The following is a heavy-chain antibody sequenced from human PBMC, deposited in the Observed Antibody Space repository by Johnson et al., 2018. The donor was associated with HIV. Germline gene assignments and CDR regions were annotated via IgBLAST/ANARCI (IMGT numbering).Heavy chain of an antibody. CDR1: GFTFEDYA. Sequence: VQLVESGGALVQPGRSLRLSCVASGFTFEDYAMYWVRQAPGTGLEWVSGIYSGGSPYHADSVKGRFTISRDNSKNTLYLQMNSLRAEDTAVYYCAREVGGSYHDAFDSWGQGTMVTVSS. CDR3: AREVGGSYHDAFDS. CDR2: IYSGGSP. D-gene: IGHD1-26*01. V-gene: IGHV3-66*01. J-gene: IGHJ3*02.